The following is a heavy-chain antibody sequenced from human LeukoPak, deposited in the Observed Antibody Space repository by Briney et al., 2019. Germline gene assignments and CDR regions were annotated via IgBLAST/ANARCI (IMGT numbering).Heavy chain of an antibody. D-gene: IGHD4-17*01. CDR2: ISYDGSNK. CDR1: GFTFSSYG. V-gene: IGHV3-30*18. CDR3: ANGGHLTFTVTSDFDY. Sequence: HPGGSLRLSCASSGFTFSSYGMHWVRQAPAKGLEWVAVISYDGSNKYYADSVKGRFTISRDNSKNTLYLQMNSLRAEDTAVYYCANGGHLTFTVTSDFDYWGQGTLVTVSS. J-gene: IGHJ4*02.